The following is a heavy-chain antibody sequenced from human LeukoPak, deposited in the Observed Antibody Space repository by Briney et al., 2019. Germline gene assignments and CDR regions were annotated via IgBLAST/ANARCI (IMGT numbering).Heavy chain of an antibody. CDR3: ARDSCSGGTCAMRSFDY. V-gene: IGHV1-69*05. J-gene: IGHJ4*02. Sequence: SVKVSCKASGGTFSNYAINWMRQAPGQGLEWMGRIIPIFGTVNYAQKFQGRVTINTDESRSTAYMELSSLRSDDTAVYYRARDSCSGGTCAMRSFDYWGQGTLVTVSS. CDR1: GGTFSNYA. D-gene: IGHD2-15*01. CDR2: IIPIFGTV.